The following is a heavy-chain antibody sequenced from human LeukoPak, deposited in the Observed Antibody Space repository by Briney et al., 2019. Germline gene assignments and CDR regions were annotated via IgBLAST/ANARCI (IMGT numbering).Heavy chain of an antibody. CDR1: GFTFSSYW. J-gene: IGHJ4*02. D-gene: IGHD7-27*01. CDR2: IRYDGNNK. V-gene: IGHV3-30*02. CDR3: AKGSSDWGSN. Sequence: GGSLRLSCAASGFTFSSYWMSWVRQAPGKGLEWVAFIRYDGNNKYYADSVKGRFTISRDNSKNTLYLQMNSLRGEDTAVYYCAKGSSDWGSNWGQGTLVTVSS.